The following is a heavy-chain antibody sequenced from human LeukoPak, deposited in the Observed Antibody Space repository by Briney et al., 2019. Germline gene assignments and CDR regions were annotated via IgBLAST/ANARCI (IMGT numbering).Heavy chain of an antibody. D-gene: IGHD4-23*01. CDR1: GYSFTSFR. CDR3: ARPHYAGNRPYLDH. V-gene: IGHV1-18*01. CDR2: ISAYNGNT. J-gene: IGHJ4*02. Sequence: ASVKVSCKASGYSFTSFRISWVRQAPGQGLEWMGWISAYNGNTNYAQKLQGRVTMTTDTSTSTAYMELRSLTSDDTAVYYCARPHYAGNRPYLDHWGQGTLVSVSS.